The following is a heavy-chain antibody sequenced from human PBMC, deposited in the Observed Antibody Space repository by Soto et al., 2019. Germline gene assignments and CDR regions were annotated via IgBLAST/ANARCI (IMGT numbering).Heavy chain of an antibody. V-gene: IGHV3-15*07. D-gene: IGHD4-17*01. J-gene: IGHJ4*02. CDR3: AKTKAPVTTDEAYFDY. Sequence: EVQLVESGGGLVKPGGSLRLSCAASGFTFSNAWMNWVRQAPGKGLEWVGRIKSKTDGGTTDYAAPVKGRFTISRDDSKNTLYLQMNSLRAEDTAVYYCAKTKAPVTTDEAYFDYWGQGTLVTVSS. CDR1: GFTFSNAW. CDR2: IKSKTDGGTT.